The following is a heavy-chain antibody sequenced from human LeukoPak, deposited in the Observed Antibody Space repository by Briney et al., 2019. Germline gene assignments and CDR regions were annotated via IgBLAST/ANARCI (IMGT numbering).Heavy chain of an antibody. Sequence: PGGSLRPSCVASGFTVRTNFMSWVRQAPGKGLEWVSVIYSGGSTYYADSVKGRFTISRDNSKNTLYLQMNSLRAEDTAVYYCAKSPYSSSTGGYFFDHWGQGSLVTVSS. CDR1: GFTVRTNF. CDR3: AKSPYSSSTGGYFFDH. V-gene: IGHV3-53*01. CDR2: IYSGGST. J-gene: IGHJ4*02. D-gene: IGHD6-6*01.